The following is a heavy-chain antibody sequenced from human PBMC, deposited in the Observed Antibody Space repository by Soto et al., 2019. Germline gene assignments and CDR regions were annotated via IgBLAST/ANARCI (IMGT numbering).Heavy chain of an antibody. CDR2: IYEGGNT. CDR3: VRRSPGDAFDI. D-gene: IGHD1-1*01. Sequence: PSETLSLTCAVSGGSIISDGYSWSWIRQPPGKGLQWIGHIYEGGNTYYTPSLESRVAISTDKSKNQFSLRLSSVTAADTAVYYCVRRSPGDAFDIWGQGTMVTVSS. J-gene: IGHJ3*02. CDR1: GGSIISDGYS. V-gene: IGHV4-30-2*01.